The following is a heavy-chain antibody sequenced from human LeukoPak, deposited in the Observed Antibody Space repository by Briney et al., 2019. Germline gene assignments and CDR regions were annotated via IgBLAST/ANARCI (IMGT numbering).Heavy chain of an antibody. CDR2: IIGNGGWA. CDR1: GLTFSNYA. CDR3: AKDPNGDYIGAFDF. D-gene: IGHD4-17*01. J-gene: IGHJ3*01. Sequence: GGSLRLSCAASGLTFSNYAMMWLRQAPGKGLEWVAAIIGNGGWALYADSVKGRFTISRDNSKNTLYLQMSSLRAEDTAVYYCAKDPNGDYIGAFDFWGQGTMVTLSS. V-gene: IGHV3-23*01.